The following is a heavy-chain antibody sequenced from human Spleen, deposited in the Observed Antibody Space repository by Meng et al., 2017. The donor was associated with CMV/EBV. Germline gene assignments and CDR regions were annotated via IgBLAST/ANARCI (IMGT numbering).Heavy chain of an antibody. D-gene: IGHD2-2*01. CDR1: GGTFSSYA. J-gene: IGHJ6*02. V-gene: IGHV1-69*05. CDR3: ARDIGGSKDRYGMDV. Sequence: SVKVSCKASGGTFSSYAISWVRQAPGQGLEWMGGIIPIFGTTNYAQKFQGRVTITTDESTSTAYMELSSLRSEDTAVYYCARDIGGSKDRYGMDVWGQGTTVTVSS. CDR2: IIPIFGTT.